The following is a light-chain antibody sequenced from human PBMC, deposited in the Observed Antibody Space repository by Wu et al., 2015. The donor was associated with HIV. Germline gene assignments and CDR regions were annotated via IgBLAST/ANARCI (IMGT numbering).Light chain of an antibody. CDR2: GTF. Sequence: LTQSPDTLSLSPEQTATLSCRASQSVSAPHLAWYHQKSGRGPRLLIYGTFNRASGVPDRFNGSGSGTHFTLTINRLEPEDFAFYYCLQYGSSTWTFGQGTKVEIK. V-gene: IGKV3-20*01. CDR3: LQYGSSTWT. J-gene: IGKJ1*01. CDR1: QSVSAPH.